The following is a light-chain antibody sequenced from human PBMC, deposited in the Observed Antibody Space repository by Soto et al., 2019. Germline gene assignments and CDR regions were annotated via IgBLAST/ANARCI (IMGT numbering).Light chain of an antibody. CDR3: SSYTISSTYV. CDR1: SSDVGGYNY. J-gene: IGLJ1*01. CDR2: EVS. Sequence: QSALTQPASVSGSPGQSITISCTGTSSDVGGYNYVSWYQLHPGKAPKLMIYEVSDRPSGVSNRFSGSKSGNTASLTISGLQAEDEADYYCSSYTISSTYVFGNGTRSPS. V-gene: IGLV2-14*01.